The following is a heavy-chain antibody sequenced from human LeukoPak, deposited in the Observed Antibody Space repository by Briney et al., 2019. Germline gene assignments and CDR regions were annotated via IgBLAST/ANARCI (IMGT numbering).Heavy chain of an antibody. V-gene: IGHV3-66*01. CDR1: GFTVSSNY. J-gene: IGHJ4*02. CDR2: IYSGGST. D-gene: IGHD2-15*01. CDR3: ARDPGRGYFDY. Sequence: GGSLRLSCAASGFTVSSNYMSWARQAPGRGLEWVSVIYSGGSTYYADSVKGRFTISRDNSKNTLYLQMNSLRAEDTAVYYCARDPGRGYFDYWGQGTLVTVSS.